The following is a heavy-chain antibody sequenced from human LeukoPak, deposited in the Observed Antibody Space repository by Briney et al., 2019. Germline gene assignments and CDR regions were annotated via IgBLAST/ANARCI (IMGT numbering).Heavy chain of an antibody. Sequence: SETLSLTCTVSGGSISSYYWSWIRQPPGKGLEWIGYIYYSGSTNYNPSLKSRVTISVDTSKNQSSLKLSSVTAADTAVYYCARAYGSGSLYYFDYWGQGTLVSVSS. CDR3: ARAYGSGSLYYFDY. D-gene: IGHD3-10*01. J-gene: IGHJ4*02. V-gene: IGHV4-59*08. CDR2: IYYSGST. CDR1: GGSISSYY.